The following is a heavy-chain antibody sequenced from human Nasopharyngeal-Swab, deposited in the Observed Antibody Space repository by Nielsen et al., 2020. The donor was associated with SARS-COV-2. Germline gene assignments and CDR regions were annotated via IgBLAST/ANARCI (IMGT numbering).Heavy chain of an antibody. CDR3: AISRPNYYGSGSLFDY. D-gene: IGHD3-10*01. V-gene: IGHV4-39*01. CDR1: GGSISSSSYY. J-gene: IGHJ4*02. CDR2: IYYSGST. Sequence: SETMSLTCTVSGGSISSSSYYWGWIRQPPGKGLEWIGSIYYSGSTYYNPTLKSRVTISVDTSKNQFSLKISSVTAADTAVYYCAISRPNYYGSGSLFDYWGQGTLVTVSS.